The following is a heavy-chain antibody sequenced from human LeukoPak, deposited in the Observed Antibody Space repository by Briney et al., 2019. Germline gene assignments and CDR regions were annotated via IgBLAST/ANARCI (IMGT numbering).Heavy chain of an antibody. D-gene: IGHD3-16*01. CDR1: GFTFSSYA. CDR2: TSGSGGST. Sequence: PGGSLRLSCAASGFTFSSYAMIWVRQAPGKGLEWVSCTSGSGGSTYYVDSVKGRFTISRYNSKNTLYLQMNFLRAEDTAVYFCAKDHDVMIRNRLDYWGQGTLVTVSS. V-gene: IGHV3-23*01. J-gene: IGHJ4*02. CDR3: AKDHDVMIRNRLDY.